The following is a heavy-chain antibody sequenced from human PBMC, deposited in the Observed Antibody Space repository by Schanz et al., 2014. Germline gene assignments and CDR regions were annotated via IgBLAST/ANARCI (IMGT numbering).Heavy chain of an antibody. Sequence: EVQLLESGGGLVQPGGSLRLSCAASGFTFSSYGMSWVRQGPGKGLEWVSGISGGGGTRNYADSVKGRFTVFRDNSKRTLYLEINDPRAEDTAVYYCAKDSCSSTTCYGYGMDVWGQGSTVTDSS. D-gene: IGHD2-2*01. V-gene: IGHV3-23*01. CDR2: ISGGGGTR. J-gene: IGHJ6*02. CDR3: AKDSCSSTTCYGYGMDV. CDR1: GFTFSSYG.